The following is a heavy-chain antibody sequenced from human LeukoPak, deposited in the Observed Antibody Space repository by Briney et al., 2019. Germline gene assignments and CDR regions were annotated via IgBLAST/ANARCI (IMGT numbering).Heavy chain of an antibody. D-gene: IGHD3-10*01. J-gene: IGHJ4*02. Sequence: GGSLRLSCAVSGFDFSQHWMTWVRQAPGKGLEWVADIKRGGSEKNYVDSVKGRFTISRDDTKNSLYLQMTSLRAEDTAIYYCARGTSHGSRCDFLDSWGPGNLVSVSS. CDR3: ARGTSHGSRCDFLDS. CDR1: GFDFSQHW. V-gene: IGHV3-7*01. CDR2: IKRGGSEK.